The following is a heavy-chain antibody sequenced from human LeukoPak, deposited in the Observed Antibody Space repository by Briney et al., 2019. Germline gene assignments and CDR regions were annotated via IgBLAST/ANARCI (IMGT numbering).Heavy chain of an antibody. V-gene: IGHV4-34*01. D-gene: IGHD3-22*01. CDR3: ARSPITMIVVVIDPSDAFDI. CDR2: IYYSGST. J-gene: IGHJ3*02. Sequence: SETLSLSCAVYGGSFSGYYWSWIRQPPGKGLEWIGSIYYSGSTYYNPSLKSRVTISVDTSKNQFSLKLSSVTAADTAVYYCARSPITMIVVVIDPSDAFDIWGQGTMVTVSS. CDR1: GGSFSGYY.